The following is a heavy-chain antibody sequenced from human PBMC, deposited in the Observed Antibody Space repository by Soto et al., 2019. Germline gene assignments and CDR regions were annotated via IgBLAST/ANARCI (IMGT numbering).Heavy chain of an antibody. CDR2: IYYSGRT. Sequence: QVQLQESGPGLVKPSETLSLTCTVSGGSISSYYWSWIRQPPGKGLEWIGYIYYSGRTNYNPSLKSRVTISVDTSKNQFSLKLSSVTAADTAVYYCARQIRYSSSNYYYYMDVWGKGTTVTVSS. V-gene: IGHV4-59*08. CDR1: GGSISSYY. CDR3: ARQIRYSSSNYYYYMDV. D-gene: IGHD6-13*01. J-gene: IGHJ6*03.